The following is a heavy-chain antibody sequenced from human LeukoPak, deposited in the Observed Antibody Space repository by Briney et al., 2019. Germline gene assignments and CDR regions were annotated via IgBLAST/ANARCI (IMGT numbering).Heavy chain of an antibody. CDR2: VHYSGGT. D-gene: IGHD2/OR15-2a*01. CDR1: GGSISGHY. Sequence: SETLSLTCTVSGGSISGHYWSWIRQPPGKGLEWIGEVHYSGGTKYNPSLESRVSISVDTSKNQFSLRLTSMTTADTAVYCARSSEYYFGPWGQGTLVTVSS. CDR3: RSSEYYFGP. V-gene: IGHV4-59*11. J-gene: IGHJ5*02.